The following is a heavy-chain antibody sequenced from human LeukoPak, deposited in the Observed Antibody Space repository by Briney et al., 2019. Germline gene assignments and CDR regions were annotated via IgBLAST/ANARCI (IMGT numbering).Heavy chain of an antibody. J-gene: IGHJ4*02. D-gene: IGHD3-10*01. V-gene: IGHV3-73*01. CDR3: TRSSGSGSYYRYFFDY. Sequence: GGSLRLSCAASGFTFSGSAMHWVRQASGKGLEWVGRIRSKANSYATAYAASVKGRFTISRDDSKNTAYLQMNSLKTEDTAVYYCTRSSGSGSYYRYFFDYWGQGTLVIVSS. CDR1: GFTFSGSA. CDR2: IRSKANSYAT.